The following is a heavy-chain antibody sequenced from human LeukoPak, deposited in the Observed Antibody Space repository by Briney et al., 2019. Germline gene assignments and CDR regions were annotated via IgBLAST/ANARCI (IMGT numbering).Heavy chain of an antibody. CDR2: ISGSGGST. D-gene: IGHD6-19*01. CDR3: AKSLVRWLVRVVTDY. CDR1: GFTFSSYA. J-gene: IGHJ4*02. Sequence: PEGSLRLSCAASGFTFSSYAMSWVRQAPGKGLEWVSAISGSGGSTYYADSVKGRFTISRDNSKNTLYLQMNSLRAEDTAVYYCAKSLVRWLVRVVTDYWGQGTLVTVSS. V-gene: IGHV3-23*01.